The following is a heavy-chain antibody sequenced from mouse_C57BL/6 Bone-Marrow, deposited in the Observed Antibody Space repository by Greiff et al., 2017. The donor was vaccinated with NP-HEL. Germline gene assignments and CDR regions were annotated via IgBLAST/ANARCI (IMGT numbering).Heavy chain of an antibody. Sequence: VQLQQSGPELVKPGASVKISCKASGYTFTDYYMNWVKQSHGKSLEWIGDINPNNGGTSYNQKFKGKATLTVDKSSSTAYMELRSLTSEDSAVYYCARWGWLLPWFAYWGQGTLVTVSA. J-gene: IGHJ3*01. CDR3: ARWGWLLPWFAY. D-gene: IGHD2-3*01. CDR2: INPNNGGT. CDR1: GYTFTDYY. V-gene: IGHV1-26*01.